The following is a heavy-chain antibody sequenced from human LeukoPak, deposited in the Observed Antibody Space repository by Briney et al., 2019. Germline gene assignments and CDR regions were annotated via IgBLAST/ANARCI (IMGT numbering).Heavy chain of an antibody. CDR2: ISGSGVSGSGGST. V-gene: IGHV3-23*01. CDR1: GFTFRNYA. CDR3: AKGVYYYDSSAYYYTYYFVY. D-gene: IGHD3-22*01. Sequence: GGSLRLSCAASGFTFRNYAMTWVRQAPGKGLQWVSGISGSGVSGSGGSTYYADSVKGRFTISRYNYKNTPYLQMNSLRAEDTAVYYCAKGVYYYDSSAYYYTYYFVYWSQGTLVTVSS. J-gene: IGHJ4*02.